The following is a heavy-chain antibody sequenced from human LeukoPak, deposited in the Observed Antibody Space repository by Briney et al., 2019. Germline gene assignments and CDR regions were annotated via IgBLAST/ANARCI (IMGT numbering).Heavy chain of an antibody. CDR1: GGSISSSNW. CDR3: TTGNWGPY. CDR2: IKRKTDAGTT. V-gene: IGHV3-15*07. D-gene: IGHD7-27*01. Sequence: GTLSLTCAVSGGSISSSNWWSWVRQPPGKGLEWVGRIKRKTDAGTTDYATPVKGRFTISRDDSKNTLYLQMNSLKTEDTAVYYCTTGNWGPYWGQGTLVTVSS. J-gene: IGHJ4*02.